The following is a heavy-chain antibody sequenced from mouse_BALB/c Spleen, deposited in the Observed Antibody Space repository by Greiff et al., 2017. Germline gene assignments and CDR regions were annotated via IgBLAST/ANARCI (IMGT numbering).Heavy chain of an antibody. Sequence: QVQLQQSGPQLVRPGASVKISCKASGYSFTSYWMHWVKQRPGQGLEWIGMIDPSDSETRLNQKFKDKATLTVDKSSSTAYMQLSSPTSEDSAVYYCSNSLLRLGFAYWGQGTLVTVSA. CDR1: GYSFTSYW. J-gene: IGHJ3*01. D-gene: IGHD1-2*01. V-gene: IGHV1S127*01. CDR2: IDPSDSET. CDR3: SNSLLRLGFAY.